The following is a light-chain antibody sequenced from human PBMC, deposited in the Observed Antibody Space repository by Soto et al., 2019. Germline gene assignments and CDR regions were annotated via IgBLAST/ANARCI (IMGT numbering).Light chain of an antibody. J-gene: IGLJ1*01. V-gene: IGLV1-47*01. Sequence: QSVLTQPPSASGTPGQRVTISCSGSSSNIGSNYVYWYQQLPGTAPKLLIYRNNQRPSGVPDRFSGSKSGTSASLAISGLRSEDEADYYCAAWYDSLSGYVFGTGTKVTVL. CDR1: SSNIGSNY. CDR3: AAWYDSLSGYV. CDR2: RNN.